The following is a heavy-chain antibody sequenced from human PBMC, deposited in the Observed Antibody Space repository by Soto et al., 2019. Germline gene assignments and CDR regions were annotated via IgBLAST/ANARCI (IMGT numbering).Heavy chain of an antibody. CDR3: ARDTRYSSGSFDY. J-gene: IGHJ4*02. V-gene: IGHV3-66*01. D-gene: IGHD6-19*01. CDR1: GFTVSSNY. Sequence: PGGSLRLSCAASGFTVSSNYMSWVRQAPGKGLEWVSVIYSGGSTYYADSVKGRFTISRDNSKNTLYLQMNSLRAEGTAVYYCARDTRYSSGSFDYWGQGTLVTVSS. CDR2: IYSGGST.